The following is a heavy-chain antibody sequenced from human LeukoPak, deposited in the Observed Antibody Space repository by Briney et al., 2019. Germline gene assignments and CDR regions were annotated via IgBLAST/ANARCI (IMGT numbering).Heavy chain of an antibody. Sequence: GASVKVSCKASGYTFTSYAMNWVRQAPGQGLEWVGWISGYNGDTNYAQKLQGRVTMTTDTSTTTAYMELRSLRVEDTAVYYCARGIIDWGQGTLVTVSS. CDR2: ISGYNGDT. CDR3: ARGIID. CDR1: GYTFTSYA. D-gene: IGHD2/OR15-2a*01. J-gene: IGHJ4*02. V-gene: IGHV1-18*01.